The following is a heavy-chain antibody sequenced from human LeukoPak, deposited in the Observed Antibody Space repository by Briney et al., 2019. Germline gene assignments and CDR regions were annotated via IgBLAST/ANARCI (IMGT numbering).Heavy chain of an antibody. D-gene: IGHD5-12*01. CDR1: GFTFDDYA. Sequence: GRSLRLSCAASGFTFDDYAMHWVRQAPGKGLEWVSGISWNSGSIGYADSVKGRFTISRDNAKNSLYLQMNSLRAEDTALYYCAKGDIVATVPFDYWGQGTLVTVSS. J-gene: IGHJ4*02. CDR2: ISWNSGSI. CDR3: AKGDIVATVPFDY. V-gene: IGHV3-9*01.